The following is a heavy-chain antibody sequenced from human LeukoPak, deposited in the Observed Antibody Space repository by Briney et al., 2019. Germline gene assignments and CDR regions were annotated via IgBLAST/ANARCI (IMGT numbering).Heavy chain of an antibody. J-gene: IGHJ4*02. Sequence: PSETLSLTCTVSGGSISSSSYYWSWIRQPPGKGLEWIGEINHSGSTNYNPSLKSRVTISVDTSKNQFSLKLSSVTAADTAVYYCARVRLRWAYFDYWGQGTLVTVSS. CDR3: ARVRLRWAYFDY. CDR1: GGSISSSSYY. D-gene: IGHD4-23*01. V-gene: IGHV4-39*07. CDR2: INHSGST.